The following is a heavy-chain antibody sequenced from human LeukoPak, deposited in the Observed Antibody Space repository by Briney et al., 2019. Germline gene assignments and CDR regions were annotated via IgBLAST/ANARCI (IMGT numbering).Heavy chain of an antibody. J-gene: IGHJ4*02. V-gene: IGHV5-10-1*01. CDR1: GYSFTSYW. CDR2: IDPSDSYT. D-gene: IGHD3-10*01. Sequence: GESLRISCKGSGYSFTSYWISWGRQMPGKGLEGMGRIDPSDSYTNYSPSFQGHVTISADKSISTAYLQWSSLKASDTAMYYCARRSPYYYGSGSYHEGDFDYWGQGTLVTVSS. CDR3: ARRSPYYYGSGSYHEGDFDY.